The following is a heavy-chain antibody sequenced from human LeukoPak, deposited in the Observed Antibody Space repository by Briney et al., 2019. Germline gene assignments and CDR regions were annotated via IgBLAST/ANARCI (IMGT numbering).Heavy chain of an antibody. CDR3: ARLKLGAYFDL. CDR1: GGSTSSDY. V-gene: IGHV4-59*08. Sequence: SETLSLTCTDSGGSTSSDYWSWIRQSPGKGLEWVGYVYNSGDTVKNPSLKSRVTILLDTSKNQCSLKLTSVSAADTAVYYCARLKLGAYFDLWGRGTLVTVSS. D-gene: IGHD3-16*01. CDR2: VYNSGDT. J-gene: IGHJ2*01.